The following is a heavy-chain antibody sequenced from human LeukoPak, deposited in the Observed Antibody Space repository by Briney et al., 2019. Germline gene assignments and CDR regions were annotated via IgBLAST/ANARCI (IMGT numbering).Heavy chain of an antibody. CDR1: GGSISSYY. J-gene: IGHJ6*03. D-gene: IGHD5-12*01. CDR2: IYYSGST. V-gene: IGHV4-59*01. Sequence: SETLSLTCTVSGGSISSYYWSWIRQPPGKGLEWIGYIYYSGSTNYNPSLKSRVTISVNTSKNQFSLKLSSVTAADTAVYYCARVVYSGYDFRGAMDVWGKGTTVTVSS. CDR3: ARVVYSGYDFRGAMDV.